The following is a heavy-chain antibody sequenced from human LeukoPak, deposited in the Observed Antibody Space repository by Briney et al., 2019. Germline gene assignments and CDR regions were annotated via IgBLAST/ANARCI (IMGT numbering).Heavy chain of an antibody. CDR2: IWYDGSNK. CDR3: ARDFGSRDDYLDAFDI. V-gene: IGHV3-33*01. Sequence: GGSLRLSCAASGFTFSSYGMHWVRQAPGKGLEWVAVIWYDGSNKYHADSVKGRFTISRDNPKNTLYLQMNSLRAEDTAVYYCARDFGSRDDYLDAFDIWGQGTMVTVSS. D-gene: IGHD5-24*01. CDR1: GFTFSSYG. J-gene: IGHJ3*02.